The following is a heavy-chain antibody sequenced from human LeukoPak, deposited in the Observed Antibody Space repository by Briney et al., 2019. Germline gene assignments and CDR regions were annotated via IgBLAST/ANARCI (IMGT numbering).Heavy chain of an antibody. J-gene: IGHJ6*03. V-gene: IGHV3-11*04. CDR1: GFTFSDYY. CDR2: ISSSGSTI. Sequence: GGSLRLSCAASGFTFSDYYMSWIRQAPGKGLEWVSYISSSGSTIYYADSVEGRFTISRDNAKNSLYLQMNSLRAEDTAVYYCARDNKVSTSYMDVWGKGTTVTVSS. CDR3: ARDNKVSTSYMDV. D-gene: IGHD5/OR15-5a*01.